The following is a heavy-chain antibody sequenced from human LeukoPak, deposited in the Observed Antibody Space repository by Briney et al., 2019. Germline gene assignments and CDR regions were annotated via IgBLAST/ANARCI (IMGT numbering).Heavy chain of an antibody. V-gene: IGHV3-30*04. CDR2: ISYDGYNG. J-gene: IGHJ4*02. CDR1: GFTFSGYA. CDR3: ARFYGDYLFDQ. D-gene: IGHD4-17*01. Sequence: GGSLRLSCAASGFTFSGYAKHWVRQAPGKGLEWVAVISYDGYNGDYADSVKGRFTISRDNSRNTLCLQMNSLRAEDTAVYYCARFYGDYLFDQWGQGSRVTVSS.